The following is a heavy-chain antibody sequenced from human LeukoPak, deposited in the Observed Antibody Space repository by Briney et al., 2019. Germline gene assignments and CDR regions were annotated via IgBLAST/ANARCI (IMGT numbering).Heavy chain of an antibody. CDR3: ATRPGYRYGYYYYYGMDV. CDR1: GFTFSSYA. V-gene: IGHV3-23*01. Sequence: GGSLRLSCAASGFTFSSYAMSWVRQAPGKGLEWVSAISGSGGSTYYADSVKGRFTISRDNSKNTLYLQMNSLRAEDTAVYYCATRPGYRYGYYYYYGMDVWGQGSTVTVSS. D-gene: IGHD5-18*01. J-gene: IGHJ6*02. CDR2: ISGSGGST.